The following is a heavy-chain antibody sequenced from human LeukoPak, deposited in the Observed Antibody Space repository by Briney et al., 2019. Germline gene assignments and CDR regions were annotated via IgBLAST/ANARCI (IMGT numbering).Heavy chain of an antibody. D-gene: IGHD2-15*01. Sequence: GGSLRLSCEASGFTFSDFWMSWVRQAPGKGLEWVANIKKDGSEEYYVDSVEGRFTISRDNAKNSLYLQMNSLRAEDTAVYYCASLLGYCSGGSCFDYWGQGTLVTVSS. CDR3: ASLLGYCSGGSCFDY. V-gene: IGHV3-7*01. J-gene: IGHJ4*02. CDR1: GFTFSDFW. CDR2: IKKDGSEE.